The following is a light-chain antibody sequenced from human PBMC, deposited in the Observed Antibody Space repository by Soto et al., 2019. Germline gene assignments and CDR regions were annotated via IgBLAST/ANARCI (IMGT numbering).Light chain of an antibody. Sequence: QSVLTQSPSASGSPGQSVTISCTGTSSDVGGYNYVSWYQQHPGKAPKLMIYGVSKRPSGVPDRFSGSKSGNTASLTVSGLQAEDEADYYCSSYAGSNNYVFGTGTKVTVL. CDR3: SSYAGSNNYV. CDR1: SSDVGGYNY. CDR2: GVS. V-gene: IGLV2-8*01. J-gene: IGLJ1*01.